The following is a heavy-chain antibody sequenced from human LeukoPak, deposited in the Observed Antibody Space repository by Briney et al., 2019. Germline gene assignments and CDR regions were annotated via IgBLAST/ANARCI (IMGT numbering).Heavy chain of an antibody. V-gene: IGHV3-23*01. Sequence: PGGSLRLSCAASGFTFRSYVMSWVRQAPGKGLEWVSSISSSGGSTYYADSVKGRFTISRDNSKNTLYLQMNSLRAEDTAVYYCAKGAHGWFRELFDYWGQGTLVTVSS. CDR1: GFTFRSYV. D-gene: IGHD3-10*01. CDR2: ISSSGGST. J-gene: IGHJ4*02. CDR3: AKGAHGWFRELFDY.